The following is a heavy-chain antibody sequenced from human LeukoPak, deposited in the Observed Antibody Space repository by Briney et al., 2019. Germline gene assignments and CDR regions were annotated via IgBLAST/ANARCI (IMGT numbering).Heavy chain of an antibody. CDR3: ASYSSGWSEGYYYYYGMDV. CDR2: INPSGGST. D-gene: IGHD6-19*01. Sequence: ASVKVSCKASGYTFTSYYMHWVRQAPGQGLEWMGIINPSGGSTSYAQKFQGRVTITRDTSAGTAYMELSSLRSEDTAVYYCASYSSGWSEGYYYYYGMDVWGQGTTVTVSS. J-gene: IGHJ6*02. CDR1: GYTFTSYY. V-gene: IGHV1-46*01.